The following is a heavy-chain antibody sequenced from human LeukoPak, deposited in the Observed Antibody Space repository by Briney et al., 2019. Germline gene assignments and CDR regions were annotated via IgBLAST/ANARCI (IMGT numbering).Heavy chain of an antibody. J-gene: IGHJ2*01. D-gene: IGHD2-15*01. Sequence: SQTLSLTCTVSGGSISSGGYYWSWIRQHPGKGLEWIGYIYYSGSTYYNPSLKSRVTISVDTSKNQFSLKLSSVTAADTAVYYCARDPSGYWYFDLWGRGTLVTVSS. V-gene: IGHV4-31*03. CDR2: IYYSGST. CDR3: ARDPSGYWYFDL. CDR1: GGSISSGGYY.